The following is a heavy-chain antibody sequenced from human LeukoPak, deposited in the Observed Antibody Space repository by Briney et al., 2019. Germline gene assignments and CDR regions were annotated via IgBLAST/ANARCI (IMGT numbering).Heavy chain of an antibody. J-gene: IGHJ4*02. CDR1: GFTFTSYA. Sequence: PGWSLRLSCAASGFTFTSYALNWVRQAAWKGLEWVSVIIGNGVTTYYADSVKGRFTISRDNSKNTVFLQVNSLRAEDTAVYYCAREIGVGTLDFWGQGTLVIVSS. D-gene: IGHD4-23*01. CDR3: AREIGVGTLDF. CDR2: IIGNGVTT. V-gene: IGHV3-23*01.